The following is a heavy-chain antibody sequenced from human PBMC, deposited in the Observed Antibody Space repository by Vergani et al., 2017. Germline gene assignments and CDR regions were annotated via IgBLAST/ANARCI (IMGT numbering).Heavy chain of an antibody. V-gene: IGHV4-59*08. D-gene: IGHD3-22*01. Sequence: QVQLQESGPGLVKTSETLPLICTVSGGSISGYYWSWIRQSPGKGLEWIGYIYSTGSTNYNPSLNSRVTISVDTSKNQFSLKLSSVTAADTAVYYCARGNYDSSGYHVDYWGQGTLVTVSS. J-gene: IGHJ4*02. CDR1: GGSISGYY. CDR2: IYSTGST. CDR3: ARGNYDSSGYHVDY.